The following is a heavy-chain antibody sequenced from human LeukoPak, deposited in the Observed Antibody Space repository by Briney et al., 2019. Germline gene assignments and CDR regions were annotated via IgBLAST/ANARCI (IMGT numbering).Heavy chain of an antibody. CDR2: ISYDGSNK. J-gene: IGHJ4*02. Sequence: GRSLRLSCAASGFTFSSYAKHWVRQAPGKGLEWVAVISYDGSNKYYADSVKGRFTISRDNSKNTLYLQMNSLRAEDTAVYYCARDAYYDSSGYSTDYWGQGTLVTVSS. D-gene: IGHD3-22*01. V-gene: IGHV3-30*01. CDR3: ARDAYYDSSGYSTDY. CDR1: GFTFSSYA.